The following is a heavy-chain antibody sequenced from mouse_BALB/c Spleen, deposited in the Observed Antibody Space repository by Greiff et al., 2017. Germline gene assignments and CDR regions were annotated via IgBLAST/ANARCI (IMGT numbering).Heavy chain of an antibody. J-gene: IGHJ1*01. CDR2: ISYSGST. CDR3: ARRITTVVEWYFDV. D-gene: IGHD1-1*01. CDR1: GDSITSGY. V-gene: IGHV3-8*02. Sequence: ESGPSLVKPSQTLSLTCSVTGDSITSGYWNWIRKFPGNKLEYMGYISYSGSTYYNPSLKSRISITRDTSKNQYYLQLNSVTTEDTATYYCARRITTVVEWYFDVWGAGTTVTVSS.